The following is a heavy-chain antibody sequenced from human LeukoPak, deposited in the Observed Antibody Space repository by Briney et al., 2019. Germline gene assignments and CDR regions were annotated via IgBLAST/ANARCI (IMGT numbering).Heavy chain of an antibody. V-gene: IGHV3-9*01. J-gene: IGHJ6*02. D-gene: IGHD3-22*01. CDR3: AKGNYDSSGYYPQYYYYYGMDV. CDR1: GFTFDDYA. CDR2: ISWNSGSI. Sequence: GGSLRLSCAASGFTFDDYAMHWVRQAPGKGLEWVSGISWNSGSIGYADSVKGRFTISRDNAKNSLYLQMNSLRAEDTALYYCAKGNYDSSGYYPQYYYYYGMDVWGQGTTVTVSS.